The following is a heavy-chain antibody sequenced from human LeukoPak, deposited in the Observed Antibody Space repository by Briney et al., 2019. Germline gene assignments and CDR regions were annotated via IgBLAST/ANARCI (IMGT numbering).Heavy chain of an antibody. CDR3: ARVDIGIVVVTSFDY. Sequence: ASVKVSCKASGYTFTGYYMHWVRQAPGQGLEWMGRINPNSGGTNYAQKFQGRVTMTRDTSISTAYMELSRLRSDDTAVYYCARVDIGIVVVTSFDYWGQGTPVTVSS. CDR2: INPNSGGT. J-gene: IGHJ4*02. CDR1: GYTFTGYY. D-gene: IGHD3-22*01. V-gene: IGHV1-2*06.